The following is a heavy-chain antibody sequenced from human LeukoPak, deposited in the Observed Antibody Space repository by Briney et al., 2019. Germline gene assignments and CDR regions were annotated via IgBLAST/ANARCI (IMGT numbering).Heavy chain of an antibody. CDR3: ATNTGTVFDY. CDR1: GDFITASY. Sequence: SETLSLTCTVSGDFITASYWSWIRQPPGKGLEWIGYVYYSGSTEYNPSLRSRVTISLEMSKHQFSLNVTPVTAADTAVYYCATNTGTVFDYWGQGAQVTVSS. J-gene: IGHJ4*02. V-gene: IGHV4-59*01. D-gene: IGHD7-27*01. CDR2: VYYSGST.